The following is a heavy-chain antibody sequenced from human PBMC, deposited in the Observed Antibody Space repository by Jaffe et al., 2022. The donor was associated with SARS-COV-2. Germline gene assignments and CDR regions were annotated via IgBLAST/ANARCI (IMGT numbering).Heavy chain of an antibody. J-gene: IGHJ6*02. V-gene: IGHV4-39*01. CDR3: ARGYYDFWSGLRYYYYGMDV. D-gene: IGHD3-3*01. CDR1: GGSISSSSYY. Sequence: QLQLQESGPGLVKPSETLSLTCTVSGGSISSSSYYWGWIRQPPGKGLEWIGSIYYSGSTYYNPSLKSRVTISVDTSKNQFSLKLSSVTAADTAVYYCARGYYDFWSGLRYYYYGMDVWGQGTTVTVSS. CDR2: IYYSGST.